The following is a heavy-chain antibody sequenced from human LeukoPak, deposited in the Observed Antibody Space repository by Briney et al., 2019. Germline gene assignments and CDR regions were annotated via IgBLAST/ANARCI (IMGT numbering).Heavy chain of an antibody. CDR3: ARSAVVPAAFTYYYYYYMDV. V-gene: IGHV3-7*01. J-gene: IGHJ6*03. Sequence: GGSLRLSCAASGFTFSSYWMSWVRQAPGKGLEWVANIKQDGSEKYYVDSVKGRFTISRDNAKNSLYLQMNSLRAEDTAVYYCARSAVVPAAFTYYYYYYMDVWGKGTTVTVSS. CDR2: IKQDGSEK. D-gene: IGHD2-2*01. CDR1: GFTFSSYW.